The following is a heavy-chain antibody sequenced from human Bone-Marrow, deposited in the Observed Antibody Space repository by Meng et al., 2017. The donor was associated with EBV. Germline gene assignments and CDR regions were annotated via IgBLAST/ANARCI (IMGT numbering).Heavy chain of an antibody. D-gene: IGHD3-10*01. Sequence: GRLRECGPRPLKPSGTLSLTCVVSGGSIRSSNWWSWVRQPPGKGLEWIGEIFYGGSTNYNPSLESRVTISVDKSKNQFSLKLSSVTAADTAVYYCAAGFRELVRSRDYWGQGTLVTVSS. CDR3: AAGFRELVRSRDY. J-gene: IGHJ4*02. V-gene: IGHV4-4*02. CDR1: GGSIRSSNW. CDR2: IFYGGST.